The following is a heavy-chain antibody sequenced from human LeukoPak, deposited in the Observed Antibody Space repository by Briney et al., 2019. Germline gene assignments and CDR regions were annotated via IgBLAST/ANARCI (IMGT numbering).Heavy chain of an antibody. CDR3: ARRSGSSWSSFDY. CDR1: GFTFSNAW. CDR2: ISGFGGST. Sequence: PGGSLRLSCAASGFTFSNAWMNWVRQAPGKGLEWVSGISGFGGSTYYAPSVKGRLTISRDNFGNMLYLHLDSLRVEDTAIYYCARRSGSSWSSFDYWGQGALVTVSS. D-gene: IGHD6-13*01. V-gene: IGHV3-23*01. J-gene: IGHJ4*02.